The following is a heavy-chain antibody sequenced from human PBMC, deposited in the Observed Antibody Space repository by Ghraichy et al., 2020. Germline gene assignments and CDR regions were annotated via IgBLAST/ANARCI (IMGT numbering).Heavy chain of an antibody. Sequence: ATLSLTCSVSGGFISTSNYYWGWIRQPPGKGLEWIGSFYYGGNTYYNPSLKSRVTISVDTSKNQVSLRLTSVTATDTAVYYCFSGITDPYYFDFWGQGTLVTVSS. D-gene: IGHD1-26*01. J-gene: IGHJ4*02. V-gene: IGHV4-39*01. CDR1: GGFISTSNYY. CDR3: FSGITDPYYFDF. CDR2: FYYGGNT.